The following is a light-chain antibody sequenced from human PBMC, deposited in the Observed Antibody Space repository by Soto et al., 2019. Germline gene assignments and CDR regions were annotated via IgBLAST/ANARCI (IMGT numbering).Light chain of an antibody. CDR3: GTWDESLGAGV. V-gene: IGLV1-51*01. J-gene: IGLJ2*01. CDR2: DDS. CDR1: GSNIGRNY. Sequence: QSLLTQPASLSAPPGEKVTISCSGRGSNIGRNYVSWYRQFPGTAPQLLIYDDSKRHSGVPDRLSGSRYGTSASLAIAGLQPGDEAVYYCGTWDESLGAGVFGGGTKLTVL.